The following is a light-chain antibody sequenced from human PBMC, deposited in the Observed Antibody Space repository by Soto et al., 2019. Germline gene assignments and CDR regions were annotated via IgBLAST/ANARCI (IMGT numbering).Light chain of an antibody. CDR2: LNSDGSH. V-gene: IGLV4-69*01. Sequence: QPVLTQSPSASASLGASVKLTCTLSSGHSSYATAWHQQQPEKGPRYLMKLNSDGSHRKGDGIPDRFSGSSSGAEHYLTISSLQSEDEADYYCQTWGTGIGVFGGGTKVTVL. CDR1: SGHSSYA. CDR3: QTWGTGIGV. J-gene: IGLJ2*01.